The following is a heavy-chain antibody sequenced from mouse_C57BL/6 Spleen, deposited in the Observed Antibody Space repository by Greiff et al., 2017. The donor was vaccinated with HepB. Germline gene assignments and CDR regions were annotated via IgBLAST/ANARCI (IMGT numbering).Heavy chain of an antibody. CDR1: GFSLTSYG. V-gene: IGHV2-2*01. CDR3: ARNYAITRYYYAMDY. CDR2: IWSGGST. D-gene: IGHD2-4*01. Sequence: QVQLQQSGPGLVQPSQSLSITCTVSGFSLTSYGVHWVRQSPGKGLEWLGVIWSGGSTDYNAAFISRLSISKDNSKIQVFFKMNSLQADDTAIYYCARNYAITRYYYAMDYWGQGTSVTVSS. J-gene: IGHJ4*01.